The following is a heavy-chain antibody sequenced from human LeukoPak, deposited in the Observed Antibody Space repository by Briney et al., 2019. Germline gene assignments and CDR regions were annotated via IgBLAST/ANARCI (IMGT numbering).Heavy chain of an antibody. CDR1: GDSISSGRFY. D-gene: IGHD4/OR15-4a*01. CDR3: ARDKGTMPFDI. J-gene: IGHJ3*02. CDR2: IYSSGST. V-gene: IGHV4-61*02. Sequence: SETLSLTCSVSGDSISSGRFYWSWIRQSAGKGLEWIGRIYSSGSTHYNPSLKSRVSISRDTSKNHFSLDLRSVTAADTAVYYCARDKGTMPFDIWGQGTMVTVSS.